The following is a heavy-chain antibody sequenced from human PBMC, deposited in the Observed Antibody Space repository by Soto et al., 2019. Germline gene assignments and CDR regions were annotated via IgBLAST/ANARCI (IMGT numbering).Heavy chain of an antibody. J-gene: IGHJ4*02. V-gene: IGHV4-39*01. CDR3: ARHVAGYSSGVDY. CDR2: IYYSGST. Sequence: QLQLQESGPGLVKPSETLSLTCTVSGGSISSSSYYWGWIRQPPGKGMEWIGSIYYSGSTYYNPSLNSRVTISVDTSKNQFSLKLSTVTAADTAVYYCARHVAGYSSGVDYWGQGTLVTVSS. CDR1: GGSISSSSYY. D-gene: IGHD6-19*01.